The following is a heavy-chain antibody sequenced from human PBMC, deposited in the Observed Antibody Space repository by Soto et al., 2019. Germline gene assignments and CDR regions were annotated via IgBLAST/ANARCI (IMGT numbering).Heavy chain of an antibody. D-gene: IGHD5-18*01. Sequence: EVQLLESGGGLVQPGGSLRLSCAASGFTFSNYAVTWVRQAPGKGLEWVSTISGSGGSTYYADSVKGRFTISRDNSKNTCEQKKNSRRAENTAVYYGAKVQASCGYEINYWGQGPLVTFSS. CDR3: AKVQASCGYEINY. J-gene: IGHJ4*02. CDR2: ISGSGGST. V-gene: IGHV3-23*01. CDR1: GFTFSNYA.